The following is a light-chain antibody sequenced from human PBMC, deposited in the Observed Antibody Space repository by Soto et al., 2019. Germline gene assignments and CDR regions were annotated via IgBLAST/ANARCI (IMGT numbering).Light chain of an antibody. CDR1: QSFRGL. CDR2: DAY. J-gene: IGKJ5*01. V-gene: IGKV3-11*01. Sequence: EGVLPQSPVTLSFSPWERATLSCRASQSFRGLLAWYQQKPGQAPRLLIYDAYNRATGIPPRFSGSGSGTDFTLTISSLEPEDSAVYYCQQRHMWPITFGQGTRLEVK. CDR3: QQRHMWPIT.